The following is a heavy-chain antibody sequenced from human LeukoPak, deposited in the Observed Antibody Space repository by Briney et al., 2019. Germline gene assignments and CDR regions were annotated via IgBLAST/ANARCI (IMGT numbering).Heavy chain of an antibody. Sequence: GGSLRLSCAASGFTFSSYGMHWVRQAPGKVLEWVAVIWYDGNNKYYADSVKGRFTISRDNSKNTLYLQMNSLRAEDTAVYYCARSTSSEYDIYHFDYWGQGTLVTVSS. D-gene: IGHD3-9*01. CDR3: ARSTSSEYDIYHFDY. J-gene: IGHJ4*02. CDR2: IWYDGNNK. V-gene: IGHV3-33*01. CDR1: GFTFSSYG.